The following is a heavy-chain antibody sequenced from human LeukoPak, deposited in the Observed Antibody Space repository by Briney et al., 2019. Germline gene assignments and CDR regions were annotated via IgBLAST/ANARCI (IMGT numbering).Heavy chain of an antibody. CDR3: ARGRWGGSYGGFDY. CDR2: ISWNSGSI. Sequence: GGSLRLSCAASGFTFDDYAMHWVRQAPGKGLEWVSGISWNSGSIGYADSVKGRFTISRDNSKNTLYLQMNSLRAEDTAVYYCARGRWGGSYGGFDYWGQGTLVTVSS. V-gene: IGHV3-9*01. D-gene: IGHD1-26*01. CDR1: GFTFDDYA. J-gene: IGHJ4*02.